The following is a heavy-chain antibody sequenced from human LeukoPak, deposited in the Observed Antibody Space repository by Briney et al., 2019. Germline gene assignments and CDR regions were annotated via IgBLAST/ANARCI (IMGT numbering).Heavy chain of an antibody. D-gene: IGHD3-10*01. CDR1: GFIFSGYG. CDR2: IRDDGSNK. Sequence: GGSLRLSCAASGFIFSGYGMHWFRQAPGKGREWVAFIRDDGSNKYYADSVKGRFTISRDNSKNTLYLQMNSLGAEDTAVYYCGKGGYYGSGSYSNTPFDYWGQGTLVTVSS. J-gene: IGHJ4*02. CDR3: GKGGYYGSGSYSNTPFDY. V-gene: IGHV3-30*02.